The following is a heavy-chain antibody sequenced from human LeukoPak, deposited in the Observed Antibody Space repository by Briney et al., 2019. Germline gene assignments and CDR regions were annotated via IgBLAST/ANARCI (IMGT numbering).Heavy chain of an antibody. CDR3: ARDTGGGYSCYDC. CDR1: GFTFSSYW. Sequence: GVSLRLCCAASGFTFSSYWMTWIRQAPGKGLEWVANIKQDGSEKYYVDSVKGRFTISSDNAKNSLYLQMNSLRAEDTAVYYCARDTGGGYSCYDCWGQGTLVTVSS. V-gene: IGHV3-7*01. CDR2: IKQDGSEK. J-gene: IGHJ4*02. D-gene: IGHD5-18*01.